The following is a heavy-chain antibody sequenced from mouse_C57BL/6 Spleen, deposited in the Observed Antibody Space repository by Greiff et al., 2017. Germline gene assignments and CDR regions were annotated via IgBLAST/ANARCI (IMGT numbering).Heavy chain of an antibody. CDR2: IDPENGDT. J-gene: IGHJ2*01. CDR3: TTSRYYGD. Sequence: EVHLVESGAELVRPGASVKLSCTASGFNIKDDYMHWVKQRPEQGLEWIGWIDPENGDTEYASKFQGKATITADTSSNTAYLQLSSLTSEDTAVYYCTTSRYYGDWGQGTTLTVSS. CDR1: GFNIKDDY. V-gene: IGHV14-4*01. D-gene: IGHD2-13*01.